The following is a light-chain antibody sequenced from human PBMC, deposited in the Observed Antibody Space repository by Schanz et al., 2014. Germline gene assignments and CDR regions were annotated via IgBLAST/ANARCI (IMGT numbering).Light chain of an antibody. CDR3: AAWDDRLNGTV. V-gene: IGLV2-14*01. CDR2: DVS. Sequence: QSVLTQPASVSGSPGQSITISCTGTSSDVGGYNYVSWYQQHPGKAPKLMIYDVSNRPSGVSNRFSGSKSGTSASLAISGLQSEDEADYYCAAWDDRLNGTVFGGGTQLTVL. CDR1: SSDVGGYNY. J-gene: IGLJ7*01.